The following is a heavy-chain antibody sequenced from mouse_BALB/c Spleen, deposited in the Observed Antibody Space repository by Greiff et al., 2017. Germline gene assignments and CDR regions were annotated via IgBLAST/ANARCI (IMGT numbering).Heavy chain of an antibody. CDR2: ISSGSSTI. V-gene: IGHV5-17*02. Sequence: DVHLVESGGGLVQPGGSRKLSCAASGFTFSSFGMHWVRQAPEKGLEWVAYISSGSSTIYYEDTVKGRFTISRDNPKNTLFLQMTSLRSEDTAMYYCARLCDYEGRSCFDYWGQGTTLTVSS. J-gene: IGHJ2*01. D-gene: IGHD2-4*01. CDR1: GFTFSSFG. CDR3: ARLCDYEGRSCFDY.